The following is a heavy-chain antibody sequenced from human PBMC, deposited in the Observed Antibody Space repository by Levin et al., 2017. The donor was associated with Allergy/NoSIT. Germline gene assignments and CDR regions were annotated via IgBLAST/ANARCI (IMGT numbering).Heavy chain of an antibody. CDR1: GFTFSNAW. CDR3: TTERALLLWFGEPSPGAFDI. CDR2: IKSKTDGGTT. Sequence: PGGSLGLSCAASGFTFSNAWMSWVRQAPGKGLEWVGRIKSKTDGGTTDYAAPVKGRFTISRDDSKNTLYLQMNSLKTEDTAVYYCTTERALLLWFGEPSPGAFDIWGQGTMVTVSS. D-gene: IGHD3-10*01. J-gene: IGHJ3*02. V-gene: IGHV3-15*01.